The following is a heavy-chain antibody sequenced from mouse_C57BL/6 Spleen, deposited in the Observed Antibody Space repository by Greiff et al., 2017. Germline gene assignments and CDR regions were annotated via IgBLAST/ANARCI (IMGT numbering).Heavy chain of an antibody. CDR1: GYTFTSYW. V-gene: IGHV1-50*01. CDR2: IDPSESYT. CDR3: ARTDFDY. J-gene: IGHJ2*01. Sequence: QVQLQLPGAELVKPWPSVKLSCKASGYTFTSYWMQWVKHRPGPGLGWIGEIDPSESYTNYNQKVKGKATLTVETSSSTAYMQLSSLTSADSAVYYCARTDFDYWGQGTTLTVSS.